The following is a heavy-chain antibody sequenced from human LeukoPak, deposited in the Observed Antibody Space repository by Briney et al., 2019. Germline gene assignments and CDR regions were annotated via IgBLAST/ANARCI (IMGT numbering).Heavy chain of an antibody. D-gene: IGHD6-13*01. Sequence: GGSLRLSCAASRFTFSDYLMTWVRQAPGKGLEWVANIKQDGSEKYYVDSVKGRFTISRDNAKNSLYLQMNSLRAEDTAVYYCARGGHSSSSQDWFDPWGQGTLVTVSS. J-gene: IGHJ5*02. CDR2: IKQDGSEK. V-gene: IGHV3-7*04. CDR3: ARGGHSSSSQDWFDP. CDR1: RFTFSDYL.